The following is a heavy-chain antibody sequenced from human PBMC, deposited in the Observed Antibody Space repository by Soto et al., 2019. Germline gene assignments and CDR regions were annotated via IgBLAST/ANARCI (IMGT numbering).Heavy chain of an antibody. CDR1: GGAITSDF. J-gene: IGHJ3*01. CDR2: VYYSGAA. Sequence: SETLSLTCNVSGGAITSDFWSWIRQPPGKGLEWIGYVYYSGAADYNPSLKPRVTISIATSKTQFSLRLASATAADTGVYYCARDHGSYPNTWGHGILVTVSS. V-gene: IGHV4-59*01. D-gene: IGHD3-16*02. CDR3: ARDHGSYPNT.